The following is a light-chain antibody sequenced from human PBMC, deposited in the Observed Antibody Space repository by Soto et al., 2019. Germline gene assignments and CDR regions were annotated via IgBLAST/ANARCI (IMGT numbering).Light chain of an antibody. V-gene: IGKV1-6*01. J-gene: IGKJ4*01. Sequence: AIQMTQSPSSLSASVGDRVTITCRASQGIRKDLGWYQQKPGKAPKLLIYAASTLQGGVPSRFSGSGSGTNFTLTIGSLKPENFAPFYGLHDNVYPLTFGGGTKVDIK. CDR3: LHDNVYPLT. CDR2: AAS. CDR1: QGIRKD.